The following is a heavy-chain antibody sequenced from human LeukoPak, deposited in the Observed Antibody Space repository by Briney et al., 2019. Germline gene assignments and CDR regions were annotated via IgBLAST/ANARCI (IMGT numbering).Heavy chain of an antibody. V-gene: IGHV3-30-3*01. Sequence: GGSLRLSCAASGFTFSSYALHWVRQAPGKGLEWVAVISYDGSNKYYADSVKGRFTISRDNSKNTLYLQMNSLRGEDTAVYYCARGDCGGDCYSIENFDYWGQGTLVTVSS. D-gene: IGHD2-21*02. CDR1: GFTFSSYA. CDR3: ARGDCGGDCYSIENFDY. J-gene: IGHJ4*02. CDR2: ISYDGSNK.